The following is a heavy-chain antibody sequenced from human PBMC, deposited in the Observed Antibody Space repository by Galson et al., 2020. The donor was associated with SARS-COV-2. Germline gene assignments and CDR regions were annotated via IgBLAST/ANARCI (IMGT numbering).Heavy chain of an antibody. CDR3: ARMALVYDILTGVAYYGMDV. V-gene: IGHV2-26*01. CDR2: IFSNDEK. Sequence: SGPTLVKPTETLTLTCTVSGFSLTNARMGVSWIRQPPGKALEWLAHIFSNDEKSYSTSLKSRLTISEDTSKSQVVLTMTNMDPVDTATYYCARMALVYDILTGVAYYGMDVWGQGTTVTVSS. D-gene: IGHD3-9*01. J-gene: IGHJ6*02. CDR1: GFSLTNARMG.